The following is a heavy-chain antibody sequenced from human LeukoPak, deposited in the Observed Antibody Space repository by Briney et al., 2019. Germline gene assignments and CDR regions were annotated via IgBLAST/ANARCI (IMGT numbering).Heavy chain of an antibody. CDR2: IYTSGST. D-gene: IGHD6-19*01. CDR1: GGSISSYY. Sequence: SETLSLTCTVSGGSISSYYWSWIRQPAGKGLEWIGRIYTSGSTNYNPSLKSRVTMSVDTSKNQFSLKLSSVTAADTAVYYRARDSSGWYGNYYYMDVWGKGTTVTVSS. V-gene: IGHV4-4*07. J-gene: IGHJ6*03. CDR3: ARDSSGWYGNYYYMDV.